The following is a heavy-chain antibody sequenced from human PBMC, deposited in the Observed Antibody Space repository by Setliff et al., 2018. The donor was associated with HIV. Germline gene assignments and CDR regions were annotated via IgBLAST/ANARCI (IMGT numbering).Heavy chain of an antibody. V-gene: IGHV3-53*01. D-gene: IGHD6-6*01. Sequence: LRLSCVVSGFTVSFEYMSWVRQAPGKGLEWVSVLYSGGSTHYADSVKGRFTISRDNSQNTLYLHMNSLRADDTAMYYCARSSRDNDYWGQGTLVTVSS. CDR3: ARSSRDNDY. J-gene: IGHJ4*02. CDR2: LYSGGST. CDR1: GFTVSFEY.